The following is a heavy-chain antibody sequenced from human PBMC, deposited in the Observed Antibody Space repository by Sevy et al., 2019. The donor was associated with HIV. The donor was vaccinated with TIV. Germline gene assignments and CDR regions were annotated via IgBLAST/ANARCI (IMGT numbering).Heavy chain of an antibody. V-gene: IGHV4-39*01. J-gene: IGHJ4*02. Sequence: SETLPLTCTVSGASISSSGYYWGWIRQPPGKGLEWIASINYSGITFYNPSLKSRITISADTSKNQFSLDLTSVTAADTAIYYCAGPILTYNNGWSYYDHWGQGTVVTVSS. D-gene: IGHD6-19*01. CDR1: GASISSSGYY. CDR3: AGPILTYNNGWSYYDH. CDR2: INYSGIT.